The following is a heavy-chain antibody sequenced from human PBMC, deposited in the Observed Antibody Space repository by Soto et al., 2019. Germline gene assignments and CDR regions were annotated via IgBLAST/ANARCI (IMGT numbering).Heavy chain of an antibody. CDR1: GYTFTSYA. V-gene: IGHV1-3*01. CDR2: INAGNGNT. J-gene: IGHJ5*02. CDR3: AREIAEGMYWFAP. D-gene: IGHD6-13*01. Sequence: QVQLVQSGAEVKKPGASVKVSCKASGYTFTSYAMHWVRQAPGQRLEWMGWINAGNGNTKYSQKFQGRVTITRDTSASTAYMELSSLRSEDTAVYYCAREIAEGMYWFAPWGQGTLVTVSS.